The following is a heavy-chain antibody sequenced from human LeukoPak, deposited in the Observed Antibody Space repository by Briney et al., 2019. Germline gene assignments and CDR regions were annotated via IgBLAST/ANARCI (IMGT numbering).Heavy chain of an antibody. V-gene: IGHV4-30-4*08. D-gene: IGHD1-26*01. CDR2: IYYSGST. Sequence: PSQTLSLTCTVSGRSISSGDDYWSWIRQPPGKGLEWIGYIYYSGSTYYNPPLKSRVTISVDTSKNQFSLKLSSVTAADTAVYYCARNSGSYPYYFDYWGQGTLVTVSS. CDR1: GRSISSGDDY. J-gene: IGHJ4*02. CDR3: ARNSGSYPYYFDY.